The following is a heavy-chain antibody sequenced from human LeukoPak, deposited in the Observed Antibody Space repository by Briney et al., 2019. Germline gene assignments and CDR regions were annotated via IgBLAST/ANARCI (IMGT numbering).Heavy chain of an antibody. CDR1: GFTFSSYW. D-gene: IGHD2-2*01. Sequence: GGSLRLSCAASGFTFSSYWMSWVRQAPGKGLEWVANIKQDGSEKYYVDSVKGRFTISRDNAKNSLYLQMNSLRAEDTAVYYCATTGYCSSTSCSDFDYWGQGTLVTVSS. V-gene: IGHV3-7*01. CDR3: ATTGYCSSTSCSDFDY. J-gene: IGHJ4*02. CDR2: IKQDGSEK.